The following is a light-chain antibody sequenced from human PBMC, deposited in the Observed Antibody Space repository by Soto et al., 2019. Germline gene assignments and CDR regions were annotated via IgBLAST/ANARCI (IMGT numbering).Light chain of an antibody. CDR3: QQFNSYPIT. CDR1: QDIRGA. V-gene: IGKV1-13*02. Sequence: AIQVTQSPSSLSASVGDRVTITCRASQDIRGALAWYQQKPGKPPRLLIYDVSTLESGVLSRFSGSSSGTEFTLTISSLHSEDFGTYLCQQFNSYPITFGHGTRLEI. CDR2: DVS. J-gene: IGKJ5*01.